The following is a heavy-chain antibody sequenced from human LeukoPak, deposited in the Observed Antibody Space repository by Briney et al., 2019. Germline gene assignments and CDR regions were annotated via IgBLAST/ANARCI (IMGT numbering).Heavy chain of an antibody. V-gene: IGHV3-43*02. CDR3: AKDHLIYDDNGLWFDP. D-gene: IGHD5/OR15-5a*01. CDR1: GFTFDDYA. Sequence: GGSLRLSCATSGFTFDDYAMHWVRQAPGKGLEWVSLIRGDATTYYAESTEGRFTISRDNSKNSLYLQMNSLRIEDTALYYCAKDHLIYDDNGLWFDPGGQGTLVTVSS. J-gene: IGHJ5*02. CDR2: IRGDATT.